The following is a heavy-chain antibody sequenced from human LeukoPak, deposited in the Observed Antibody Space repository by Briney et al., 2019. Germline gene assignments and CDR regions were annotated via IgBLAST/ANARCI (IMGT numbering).Heavy chain of an antibody. D-gene: IGHD6-13*01. CDR3: ARDFAAAVG. CDR2: IRQDGSEA. V-gene: IGHV3-7*01. J-gene: IGHJ4*02. Sequence: PGGSLRPSCAASGFTFSNYWMSWVRQAPGKGLEWVANIRQDGSEAYYVDSVRGRFIVSRDNAKDSVFLQMNSLRAEDTAVYYCARDFAAAVGWGQGTLVTVSS. CDR1: GFTFSNYW.